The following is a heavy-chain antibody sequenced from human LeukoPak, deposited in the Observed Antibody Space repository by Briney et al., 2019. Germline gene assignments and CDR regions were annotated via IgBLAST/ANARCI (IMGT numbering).Heavy chain of an antibody. CDR1: GYTFTSYG. D-gene: IGHD2-2*01. Sequence: ASVKVSCKASGYTFTSYGISWVRQAPGQGLEWMGWISAYNGNTNNAQKLQGRVTMTTDTSTSTAYMELRSLRSDDTAVYYGARDRRTTSYYYMDVWGKGTTVTVSS. J-gene: IGHJ6*03. CDR3: ARDRRTTSYYYMDV. V-gene: IGHV1-18*01. CDR2: ISAYNGNT.